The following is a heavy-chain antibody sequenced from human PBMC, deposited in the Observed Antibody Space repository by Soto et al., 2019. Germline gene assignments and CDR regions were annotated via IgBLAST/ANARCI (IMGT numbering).Heavy chain of an antibody. CDR2: IIPPLGTV. CDR3: ASESGFRGNYGMDV. J-gene: IGHJ6*02. CDR1: GGTFSSYA. D-gene: IGHD3-22*01. V-gene: IGHV1-69*13. Sequence: ASVKVSCKASGGTFSSYAISWVRQAPGQGLEWMGGIIPPLGTVNFAQRFQGRVTLTADDSTSTAYMELSSLTSDDTAVYYCASESGFRGNYGMDVWGQGTTVTVSS.